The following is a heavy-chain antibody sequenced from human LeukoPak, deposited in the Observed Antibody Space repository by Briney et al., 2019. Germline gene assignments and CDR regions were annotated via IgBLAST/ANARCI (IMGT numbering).Heavy chain of an antibody. J-gene: IGHJ4*02. D-gene: IGHD6-19*01. CDR3: ARAGRKWLVPDY. V-gene: IGHV3-30-3*01. Sequence: GGSLRLSCAASGFTFSSYAMHWVRQAPGKGLEWVAVISYDGSNKYYADSVKGRFTISRGNSKNTLYLQMNSLRAEDTAVYYCARAGRKWLVPDYWGQGTLVTVSS. CDR2: ISYDGSNK. CDR1: GFTFSSYA.